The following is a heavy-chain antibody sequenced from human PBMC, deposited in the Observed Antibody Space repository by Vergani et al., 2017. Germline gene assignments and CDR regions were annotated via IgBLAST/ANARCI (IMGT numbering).Heavy chain of an antibody. J-gene: IGHJ4*02. V-gene: IGHV4-34*01. CDR1: GGSFSGYY. Sequence: QVQLQQWGAGLLKPSETLSLTCAVYGGSFSGYYWSWIRQPPGKGLEWIGEINHSGRTNYNPSLKRRVTISVDTSKNQFSLKLSSVTAADTAVYYCARGFFGSDFWSGYHYYFDYWGQGTLVTVSS. CDR2: INHSGRT. D-gene: IGHD3-3*01. CDR3: ARGFFGSDFWSGYHYYFDY.